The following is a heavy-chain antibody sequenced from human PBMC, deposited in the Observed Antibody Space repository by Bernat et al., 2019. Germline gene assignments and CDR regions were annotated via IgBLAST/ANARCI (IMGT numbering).Heavy chain of an antibody. CDR1: GGSISSSSYY. Sequence: QLQLQESGPGLVKPSETLSLTCTVSGGSISSSSYYWAGIGRPPGRGLEWIGSIYYSGSTYYNPSLKSRVTISVDTSKNQFSLKLSSVTAADTAVYYCARLSEYSSGWFYFDYWGQGTLVTVSS. CDR2: IYYSGST. CDR3: ARLSEYSSGWFYFDY. V-gene: IGHV4-39*01. D-gene: IGHD6-19*01. J-gene: IGHJ4*02.